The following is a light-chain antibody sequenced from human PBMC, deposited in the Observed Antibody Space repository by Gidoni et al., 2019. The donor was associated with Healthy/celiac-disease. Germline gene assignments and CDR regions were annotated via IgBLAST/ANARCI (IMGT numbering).Light chain of an antibody. CDR3: QSYDSSLSGV. CDR2: GNI. V-gene: IGLV1-40*01. CDR1: SSNIGAGYD. Sequence: QSVLTQPPSVSGAPGQRVTISCTGSSSNIGAGYDVHWSQQLPGTAPKLLIYGNINRPSGVPDRFSGSKSGTSASLAITGLQAEDEADYYCQSYDSSLSGVFGGGTKLTVL. J-gene: IGLJ3*02.